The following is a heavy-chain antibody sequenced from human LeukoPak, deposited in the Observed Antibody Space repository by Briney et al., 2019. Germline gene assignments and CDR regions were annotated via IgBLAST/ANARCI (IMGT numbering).Heavy chain of an antibody. CDR1: GFTVSSNY. CDR2: IYSGGST. J-gene: IGHJ4*02. V-gene: IGHV3-53*01. Sequence: PGGSLRLSCAASGFTVSSNYMSWVRQAPGKGLEWVSVIYSGGSTYYADSVKGGFTISRNNSKNTLYLQMNSLRAEDTAVYYCARWGSNMAREKGDHWGQGTLVTVSS. D-gene: IGHD3-10*01. CDR3: ARWGSNMAREKGDH.